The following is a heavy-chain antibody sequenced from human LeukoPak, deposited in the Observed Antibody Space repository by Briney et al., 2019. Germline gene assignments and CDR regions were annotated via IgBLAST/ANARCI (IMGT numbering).Heavy chain of an antibody. V-gene: IGHV4-38-2*01. CDR2: MYHRGST. D-gene: IGHD4-11*01. CDR1: GHSISSGYY. Sequence: SETLSLTCSVSGHSISSGYYWGWIRQPPGKGLEWIGTMYHRGSTYYNPSLKSRVTMSGDTSKNHFSLKLSSVIAADAAVYYCARHRGDNSNPRYSFYYMDVWGKGTTVTVSS. J-gene: IGHJ6*03. CDR3: ARHRGDNSNPRYSFYYMDV.